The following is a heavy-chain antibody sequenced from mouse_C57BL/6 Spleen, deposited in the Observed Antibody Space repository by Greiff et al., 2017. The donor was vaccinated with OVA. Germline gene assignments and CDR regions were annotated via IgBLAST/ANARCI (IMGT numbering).Heavy chain of an antibody. V-gene: IGHV1-15*01. D-gene: IGHD2-3*01. J-gene: IGHJ4*01. CDR1: GYTFTDYE. CDR2: IDPETGGT. CDR3: TRYDGYLDYYAMDY. Sequence: QVQLQQSGAELVRPGASVTLSCKASGYTFTDYEMHWVKQTPVHGLEWIGAIDPETGGTAYNQKFKGKAILTADKSSSTAYMELRSLTSEDSAVYYGTRYDGYLDYYAMDYWGQGTSVTVSA.